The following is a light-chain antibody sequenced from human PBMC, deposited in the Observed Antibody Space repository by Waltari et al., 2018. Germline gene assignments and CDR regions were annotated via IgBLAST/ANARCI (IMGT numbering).Light chain of an antibody. V-gene: IGKV2-28*01. CDR2: LGS. J-gene: IGKJ4*01. CDR1: QSLLYSNGYNY. Sequence: EIVLTQSPLPLPVTPGEPASISCRPSQSLLYSNGYNYLDWYLQKPGQSPQLLIYLGSNRASGVPDRFSGSGSGTDFTLKITRVEAEDVGVYYCMQALQTPLTFGGGTKVEIK. CDR3: MQALQTPLT.